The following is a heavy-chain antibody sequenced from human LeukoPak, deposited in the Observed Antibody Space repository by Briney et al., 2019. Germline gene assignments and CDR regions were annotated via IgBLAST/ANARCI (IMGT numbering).Heavy chain of an antibody. CDR3: ARRNSGIAARPIQYFQH. Sequence: SETLSLTCTVSGGSISSSSYYWGWIRQPPGKGLEWIGSIYYSGSTYYNPSLKSRVTISVDTSKNQFSLKLSSVTAADTAVYYCARRNSGIAARPIQYFQHWGQGTLATVSS. D-gene: IGHD6-6*01. CDR2: IYYSGST. V-gene: IGHV4-39*01. J-gene: IGHJ1*01. CDR1: GGSISSSSYY.